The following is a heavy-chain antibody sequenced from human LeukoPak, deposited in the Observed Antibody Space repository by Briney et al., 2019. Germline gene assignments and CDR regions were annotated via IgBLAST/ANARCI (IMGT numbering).Heavy chain of an antibody. Sequence: ASVKVSCKASGGTFSSYAISWVRQAPGQGLEWMGWISAYNGNTNYAQKLRGRVTMTTDTSTSTAYMELRSLRSDDTAVYYCARDHYYGSGSYYNAALYYYYGMDVWGQGTTVTVSS. CDR2: ISAYNGNT. CDR1: GGTFSSYA. J-gene: IGHJ6*02. V-gene: IGHV1-18*01. CDR3: ARDHYYGSGSYYNAALYYYYGMDV. D-gene: IGHD3-10*01.